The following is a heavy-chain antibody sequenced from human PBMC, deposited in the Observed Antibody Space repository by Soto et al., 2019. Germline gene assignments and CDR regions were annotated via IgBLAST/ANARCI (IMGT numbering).Heavy chain of an antibody. Sequence: QVQLQESGPGLVTPSETLSLTCTVSGGSVSSGSNYWSWIRQPPGKGLEWTGYIYYTGSTDYDPSLKSRVTVSVDTTKNQFPVNLSSVTAADTAVYYCARQGPRGSPLDFWGQGTLVTVSS. CDR3: ARQGPRGSPLDF. J-gene: IGHJ4*02. CDR1: GGSVSSGSNY. V-gene: IGHV4-61*01. D-gene: IGHD3-16*01. CDR2: IYYTGST.